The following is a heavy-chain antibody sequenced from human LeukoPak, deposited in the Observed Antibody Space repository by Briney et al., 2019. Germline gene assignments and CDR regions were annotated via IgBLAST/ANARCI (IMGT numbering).Heavy chain of an antibody. CDR2: ICTSGST. V-gene: IGHV4-4*07. CDR1: GGSISSYY. Sequence: SETLSLTCTVSGGSISSYYWSWIRQPAGEGLEWIGRICTSGSTHYNPSLKSRVAMSIDTSKNQFSLKLSSVTAADTAVYYCATVRSGWGYFDYWGQGTLVTVSS. J-gene: IGHJ4*02. CDR3: ATVRSGWGYFDY. D-gene: IGHD6-19*01.